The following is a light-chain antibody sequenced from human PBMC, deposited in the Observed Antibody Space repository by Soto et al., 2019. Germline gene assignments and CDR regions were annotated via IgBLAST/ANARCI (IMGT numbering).Light chain of an antibody. CDR3: SSHGGSGV. CDR2: EVV. J-gene: IGLJ3*02. CDR1: SSYVGGYNY. V-gene: IGLV2-8*01. Sequence: QSALTQPPSASGSPGQSVAISCTGTSSYVGGYNYVSWYQQHPGKAPKLIIYEVVKRPSGVPDRFSGSKSGNTASLTVSGLQPEDEADYYCSSHGGSGVFGGGTKLTVL.